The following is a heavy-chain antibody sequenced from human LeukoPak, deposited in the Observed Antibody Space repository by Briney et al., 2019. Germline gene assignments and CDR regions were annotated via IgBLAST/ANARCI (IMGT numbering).Heavy chain of an antibody. D-gene: IGHD2-21*02. Sequence: SETLPLTCTVSGGSISSDDYYWSWIRQPPGKGREWIGYVFYSGSTYYNPSLKSRVTISVDRSKNQFSLNLRSVTAADAAVYYCARVTKPLVVVTAWGQGTLVTVSS. V-gene: IGHV4-30-4*01. CDR2: VFYSGST. J-gene: IGHJ5*02. CDR3: ARVTKPLVVVTA. CDR1: GGSISSDDYY.